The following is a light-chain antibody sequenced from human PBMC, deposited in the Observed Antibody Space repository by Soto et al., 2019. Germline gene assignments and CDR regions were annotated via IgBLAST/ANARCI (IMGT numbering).Light chain of an antibody. Sequence: EIVLTQSPATLSLSPGERATLSCRASQSVSSYLAWYQQKPGQAPRLLIYDASNTATGIPARFSGSGSGTDFTPTISSLEPEDFSVYYCQQRSNWPPSITFGHGTRLESK. J-gene: IGKJ5*01. CDR2: DAS. V-gene: IGKV3-11*01. CDR3: QQRSNWPPSIT. CDR1: QSVSSY.